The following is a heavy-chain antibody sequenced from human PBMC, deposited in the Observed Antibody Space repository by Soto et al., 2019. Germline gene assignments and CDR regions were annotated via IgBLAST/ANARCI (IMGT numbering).Heavy chain of an antibody. D-gene: IGHD2-21*02. V-gene: IGHV4-34*01. CDR3: ARQRTTVVTQAYHDH. Sequence: SETLSLTCAVYGGSISGYYWRWIRQPPGKGLEWIGEINHSGSTNYNPSLKSRVTISVDTSKNQFSLKLSSVTATDTAVYYCARQRTTVVTQAYHDHWGQGALVTVSS. J-gene: IGHJ4*02. CDR1: GGSISGYY. CDR2: INHSGST.